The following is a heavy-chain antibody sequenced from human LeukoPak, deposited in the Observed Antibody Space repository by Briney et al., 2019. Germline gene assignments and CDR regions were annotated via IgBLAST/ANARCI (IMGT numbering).Heavy chain of an antibody. CDR1: GISVSNDY. V-gene: IGHV3-53*04. Sequence: GGSLRLSCAASGISVSNDYMSWVRQAPGKGLEWVSAIYADGYTRDAASVKGRFSISRHNSKNTVYLQMYNLRPEDTAVYYCARDRRGEKDFDVWGPGTMVTVSS. J-gene: IGHJ3*01. CDR3: ARDRRGEKDFDV. CDR2: IYADGYT.